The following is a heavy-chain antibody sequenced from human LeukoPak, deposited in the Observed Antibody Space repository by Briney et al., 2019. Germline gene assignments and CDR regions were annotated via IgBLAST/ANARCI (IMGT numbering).Heavy chain of an antibody. CDR3: ARDADYYFDQ. Sequence: PGGSLRLSCAASGFTFDDYGMSWVRQAPGKGLEWVSSIDWNGSSTGYADSVKGRFTISRDNAKNSLYLQMNSLRAEDTALYCCARDADYYFDQWGQGTLVTVSS. J-gene: IGHJ4*02. CDR1: GFTFDDYG. CDR2: IDWNGSST. V-gene: IGHV3-20*04.